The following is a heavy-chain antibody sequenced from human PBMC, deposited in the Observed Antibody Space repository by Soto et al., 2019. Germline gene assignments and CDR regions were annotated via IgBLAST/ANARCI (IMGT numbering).Heavy chain of an antibody. CDR1: GGSFSGYY. CDR3: ARDVRGYCSSTSCYAGVRYYYYYGMDV. CDR2: INHSGST. Sequence: SETLSLTCAVYGGSFSGYYWSWIRQPPGKGLEWIGEINHSGSTNYNPSLKSRDTISVDTSKNQFSLKMISVTAADTAVYYCARDVRGYCSSTSCYAGVRYYYYYGMDVWGQGTTVT. V-gene: IGHV4-34*01. D-gene: IGHD2-2*01. J-gene: IGHJ6*02.